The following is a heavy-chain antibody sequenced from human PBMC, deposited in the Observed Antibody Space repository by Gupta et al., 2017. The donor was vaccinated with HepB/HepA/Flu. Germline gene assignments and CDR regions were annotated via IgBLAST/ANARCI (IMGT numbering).Heavy chain of an antibody. CDR3: DRRRDNTGSRGEAFDI. V-gene: IGHV3-23*01. Sequence: EVQLLESGGGLVQPGGSLRLSCAASRFTFNSYAMSWVRQAPGKGLEWISTIGGSGGSTYYADSVKGRFTISRDNSKNTLYLQMNSLRAEDTALYYCDRRRDNTGSRGEAFDIWGQGTMVTVSS. CDR1: RFTFNSYA. D-gene: IGHD3-22*01. J-gene: IGHJ3*02. CDR2: IGGSGGST.